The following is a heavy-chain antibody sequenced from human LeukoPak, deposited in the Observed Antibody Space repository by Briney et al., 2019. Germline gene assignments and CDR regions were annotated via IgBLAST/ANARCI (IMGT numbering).Heavy chain of an antibody. CDR3: ASDIKPDDFWSGYFDY. CDR2: ISYDGSNK. D-gene: IGHD3-3*01. CDR1: GFTFSSHA. V-gene: IGHV3-30-3*01. J-gene: IGHJ4*02. Sequence: GGSLRLSCAASGFTFSSHAMSWVRQAPGKGLEWVAVISYDGSNKYYADSVKGRFTISRDNSKNTLYLQMNSLRAEDTAVYYCASDIKPDDFWSGYFDYWGQGTLVTVSS.